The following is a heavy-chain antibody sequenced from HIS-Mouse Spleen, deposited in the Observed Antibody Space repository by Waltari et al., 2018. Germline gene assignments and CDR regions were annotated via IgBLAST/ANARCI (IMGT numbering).Heavy chain of an antibody. D-gene: IGHD6-13*01. Sequence: QLQLQESGPGLVKPSETLSLTCTVSGGSISSSSDYWGWIRQPPGKGLGWIGSIYYSGSTYYNPPLKRRVTISVDTSKNQFSLKLSSVTAADTAVYYCAREIPYSSSWYDWYFDLWGRGTLVTVSS. CDR2: IYYSGST. J-gene: IGHJ2*01. CDR3: AREIPYSSSWYDWYFDL. CDR1: GGSISSSSDY. V-gene: IGHV4-39*07.